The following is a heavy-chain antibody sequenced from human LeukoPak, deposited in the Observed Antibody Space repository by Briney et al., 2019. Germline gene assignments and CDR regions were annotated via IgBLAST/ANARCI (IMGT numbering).Heavy chain of an antibody. CDR3: AKESTAYSSGWDPALDY. V-gene: IGHV3-30*02. J-gene: IGHJ4*02. Sequence: PGGSLTLSCSASGFTFRNYGMHWVRQAPGGGLEWMAFMRYDGSNKYYADSVKGRFTISRDNSKNTLYLQMNSLRAEDAAVYYCAKESTAYSSGWDPALDYWGRGTLVTVSS. CDR2: MRYDGSNK. CDR1: GFTFRNYG. D-gene: IGHD6-19*01.